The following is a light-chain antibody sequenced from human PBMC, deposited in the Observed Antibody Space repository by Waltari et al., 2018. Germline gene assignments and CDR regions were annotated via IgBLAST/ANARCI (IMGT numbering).Light chain of an antibody. CDR2: WAS. J-gene: IGKJ2*01. V-gene: IGKV4-1*01. Sequence: DIVMTQSPDSLSVSLGERATINGKSSQSVLYSSNNKNHLAWYQQKPGQAPKLLIYWASTREPDVPDRFSGSGSGTDFTLTISNLQAEDVAVYYCQQYYSTPYTFGQGTKLEIK. CDR3: QQYYSTPYT. CDR1: QSVLYSSNNKNH.